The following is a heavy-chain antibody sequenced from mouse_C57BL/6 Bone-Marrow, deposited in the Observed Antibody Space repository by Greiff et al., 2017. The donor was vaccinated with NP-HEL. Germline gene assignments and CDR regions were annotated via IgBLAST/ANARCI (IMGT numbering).Heavy chain of an antibody. CDR1: GYTFTDYY. V-gene: IGHV1-26*01. CDR3: GRSGYCDV. J-gene: IGHJ1*03. Sequence: EVQLQQSGPELVKPGASVKISCKASGYTFTDYYMNWVKQSHGKSLEWIGDINPNNGGTSYNQKFKGKATLTVDKSSSTAYMELRSLTSEDSAVYYCGRSGYCDVWGTGTTVTVSS. CDR2: INPNNGGT.